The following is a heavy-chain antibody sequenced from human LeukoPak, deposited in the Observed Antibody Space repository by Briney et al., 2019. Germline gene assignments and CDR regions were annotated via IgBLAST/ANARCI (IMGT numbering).Heavy chain of an antibody. CDR1: GGSISSGSYY. J-gene: IGHJ5*01. CDR3: ARHPTGYPNWFDS. D-gene: IGHD3-9*01. CDR2: IYTSGST. V-gene: IGHV4-61*02. Sequence: SETLSLTCTVSGGSISSGSYYWSWIRQPAGKGLEWIGRIYTSGSTNYNPSLKSRVTISVDTSKNQFSLNLNSVTAADTAVYYCARHPTGYPNWFDSWGQGTLVTVSS.